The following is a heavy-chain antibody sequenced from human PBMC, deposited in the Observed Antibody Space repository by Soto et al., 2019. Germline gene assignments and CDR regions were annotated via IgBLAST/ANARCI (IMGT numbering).Heavy chain of an antibody. V-gene: IGHV3-74*01. J-gene: IGHJ4*02. D-gene: IGHD4-17*01. CDR3: ERESDGVNSL. CDR1: GFTFSSYW. CDR2: INGDGSST. Sequence: PGGSLRLSCAASGFTFSSYWMHWVRQAPGKGLVWVSRINGDGSSTGYADSVKGRFTISRDNAKNTLYLQMNSLRAEDTAVYYCERESDGVNSLWGQGPLVTVSS.